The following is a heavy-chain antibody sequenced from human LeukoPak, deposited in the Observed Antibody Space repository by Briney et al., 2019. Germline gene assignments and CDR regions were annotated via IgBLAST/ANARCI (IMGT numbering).Heavy chain of an antibody. V-gene: IGHV3-23*01. D-gene: IGHD5-24*01. CDR3: AKPSRDGYNRDY. J-gene: IGHJ4*02. CDR1: GFTFSSYG. Sequence: GGSLRLSCAASGFTFSSYGMSWVRQAPGKGLEWVSDISGSGGSTYYADSVKGRFTISRDNSKNTLYLQMNSLRAEDTAVYYCAKPSRDGYNRDYWGQGTLGTVSS. CDR2: ISGSGGST.